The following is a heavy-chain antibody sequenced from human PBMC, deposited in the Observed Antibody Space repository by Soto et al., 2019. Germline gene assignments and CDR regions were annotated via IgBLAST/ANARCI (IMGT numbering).Heavy chain of an antibody. D-gene: IGHD2-8*02. J-gene: IGHJ4*02. CDR3: ARADSVLVAKGFDL. Sequence: GSLRLSCAASGFTFSDYYMSWIRQAPGKGLEWIGEIYHNGRAFDNPSLKGRVTISIDKSNNQFSLNLTSVTAADTAVYYCARADSVLVAKGFDLWGQGTLVTVSS. CDR1: GFTFSDYY. CDR2: IYHNGRA. V-gene: IGHV4-34*01.